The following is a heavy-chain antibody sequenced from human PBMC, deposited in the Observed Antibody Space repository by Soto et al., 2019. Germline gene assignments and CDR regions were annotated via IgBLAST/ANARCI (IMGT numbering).Heavy chain of an antibody. CDR2: IYYSGST. Sequence: SETLSLTCTVSGGSISSGGYYWSWIRQHPGKGLEWIGYIYYSGSTYYNPSLKSRVTISVDTSKNQFSLKLSSVTAADTAVYYCARDTQYSSSSLWFDPGGQGTLVTVSS. CDR1: GGSISSGGYY. CDR3: ARDTQYSSSSLWFDP. J-gene: IGHJ5*02. V-gene: IGHV4-31*03. D-gene: IGHD6-6*01.